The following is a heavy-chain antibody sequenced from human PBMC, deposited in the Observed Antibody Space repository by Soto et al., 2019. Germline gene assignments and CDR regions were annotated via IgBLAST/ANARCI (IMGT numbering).Heavy chain of an antibody. Sequence: SVKVSCKASGGTFSSYAISWVRQAPGQGLEWMGGIIPIFGTANYAQKFQGRVTITADESTSTAYMELSSLRSEDTAVYYCASGPGRFGENYYYYGMDVWGQGTTVTV. CDR1: GGTFSSYA. V-gene: IGHV1-69*13. J-gene: IGHJ6*02. D-gene: IGHD3-10*01. CDR2: IIPIFGTA. CDR3: ASGPGRFGENYYYYGMDV.